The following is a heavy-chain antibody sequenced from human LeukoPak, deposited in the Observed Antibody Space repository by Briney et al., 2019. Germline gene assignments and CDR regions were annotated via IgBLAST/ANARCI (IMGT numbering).Heavy chain of an antibody. CDR1: GYSFTSYW. CDR3: ARQNIASWNSYYGMDV. J-gene: IGHJ6*02. D-gene: IGHD2/OR15-2a*01. CDR2: IYPGYSDS. V-gene: IGHV5-51*01. Sequence: GESLKISCKGSGYSFTSYWIGWVRQIPGKGLEWMGIIYPGYSDSRYSPSFQGQVTISADKSISPDHLKWSSLTASATAMYYCARQNIASWNSYYGMDVWGQGTTVTVSS.